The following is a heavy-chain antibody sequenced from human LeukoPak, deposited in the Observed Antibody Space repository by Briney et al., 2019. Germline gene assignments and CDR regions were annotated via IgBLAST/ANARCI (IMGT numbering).Heavy chain of an antibody. D-gene: IGHD3-3*01. Sequence: PSETLSLTCTVSGGSISSYYWTWMRQPPGKGLEWIGYIYYSGSTNYSPSLKSRVTISVDTSKNQFSLKLSSVTAADTAVYYCARDQGPLWSGNKYYYYYYGMDVRGQGTTVTVSS. CDR1: GGSISSYY. CDR3: ARDQGPLWSGNKYYYYYYGMDV. CDR2: IYYSGST. V-gene: IGHV4-59*01. J-gene: IGHJ6*02.